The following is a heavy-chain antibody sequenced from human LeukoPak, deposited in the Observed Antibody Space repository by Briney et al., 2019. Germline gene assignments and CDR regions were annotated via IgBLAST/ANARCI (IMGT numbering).Heavy chain of an antibody. V-gene: IGHV3-30-3*01. CDR3: ARDAISHYDFWSGYYTSYFDY. J-gene: IGHJ4*02. CDR1: GFTFSSYA. CDR2: ISYDGSNK. Sequence: GGSLRLSCAASGFTFSSYAMHWVRQAPGKGLEWVAVISYDGSNKYYADSVKGRFTISRDNSKNTLYLQMNSLRAEDTAVYYCARDAISHYDFWSGYYTSYFDYWGQGTLVTVSS. D-gene: IGHD3-3*01.